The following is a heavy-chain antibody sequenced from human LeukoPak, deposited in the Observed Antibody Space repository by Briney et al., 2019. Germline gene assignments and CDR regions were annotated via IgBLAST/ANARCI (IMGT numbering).Heavy chain of an antibody. CDR1: GFTFSSYA. CDR2: INHSGST. V-gene: IGHV4-34*01. Sequence: GSLRLSCAASGFTFSSYAMNWIRQPPGKGLEWIGEINHSGSTNYNPSLKSRVTISVDTSKNQFSLKLSSVTAADTAVYYCARGRSTMVRGVFSYYYYYGMDVWGQGTTVTVSS. J-gene: IGHJ6*02. CDR3: ARGRSTMVRGVFSYYYYYGMDV. D-gene: IGHD3-10*01.